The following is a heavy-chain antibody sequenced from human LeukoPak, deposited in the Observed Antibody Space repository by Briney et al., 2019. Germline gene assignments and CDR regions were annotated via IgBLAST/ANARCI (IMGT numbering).Heavy chain of an antibody. Sequence: GGSLRLSCAASGFTFSSYSMNWVRQAPGKGLEGVSSISSSSSYIYYADSVKGRFTISRDNAKNSLYLQMNSLRAEDTAVYYCVRDDSSGYYSSYYYYYGMDVWGQGTTVTVSS. CDR1: GFTFSSYS. J-gene: IGHJ6*02. CDR2: ISSSSSYI. V-gene: IGHV3-21*01. CDR3: VRDDSSGYYSSYYYYYGMDV. D-gene: IGHD3-22*01.